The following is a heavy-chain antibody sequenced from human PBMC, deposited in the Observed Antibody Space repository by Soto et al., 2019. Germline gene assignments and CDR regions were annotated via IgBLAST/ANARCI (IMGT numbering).Heavy chain of an antibody. J-gene: IGHJ4*02. CDR1: GYTFSNFL. Sequence: PGESLKISCQCSGYTFSNFLIGLVRQLPGKGLEWMGIIYPRDHETRYTPPLHGKDTISAHKHNNTAPQPWNSHEASDTAFLFCERSRCSSLCFDYWGQGALVTVSS. CDR3: ERSRCSSLCFDY. D-gene: IGHD6-13*01. CDR2: IYPRDHET. V-gene: IGHV5-51*01.